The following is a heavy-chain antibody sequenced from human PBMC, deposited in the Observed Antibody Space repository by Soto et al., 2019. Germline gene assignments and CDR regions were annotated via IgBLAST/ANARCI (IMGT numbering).Heavy chain of an antibody. Sequence: ASETLSLTCAVYGGSFSGYFWSWIRQPPGKGLEWIGEINHSGSTNYNPSLKSRVTISVDTSKNQFSLKLSSVTAADTAVYYCARGPLHTSYYYGSGSPIRYYFDYWGQGTLVTVSS. CDR1: GGSFSGYF. CDR2: INHSGST. V-gene: IGHV4-34*01. CDR3: ARGPLHTSYYYGSGSPIRYYFDY. J-gene: IGHJ4*02. D-gene: IGHD3-10*01.